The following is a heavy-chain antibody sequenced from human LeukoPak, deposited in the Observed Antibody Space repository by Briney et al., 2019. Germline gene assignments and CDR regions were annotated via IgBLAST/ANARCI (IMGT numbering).Heavy chain of an antibody. CDR2: IYSGGST. D-gene: IGHD3-10*01. Sequence: GGSLRLSCAASGFTVSSNYMSWVRQAPGKGLEWVSLIYSGGSTYYADSVKGRFTISRDNSKNTLYLQVSSLRVEDMAVYYCVKDLSGTYSFDHWGQGTLVTVSS. J-gene: IGHJ4*02. V-gene: IGHV3-53*05. CDR1: GFTVSSNY. CDR3: VKDLSGTYSFDH.